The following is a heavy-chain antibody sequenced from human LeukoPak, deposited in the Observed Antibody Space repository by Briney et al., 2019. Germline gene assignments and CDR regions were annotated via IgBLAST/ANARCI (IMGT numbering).Heavy chain of an antibody. Sequence: ASVKVSCKVSGYTLTELSMHWVRQAPGKGLEWMGGFDPEDGETIYAQKFQGRVTMTEDTPTDTAYMELSSLRSEDTAVYYCAICEGRDSGYDDDAFDIWGQGTMVTVSS. CDR3: AICEGRDSGYDDDAFDI. CDR1: GYTLTELS. J-gene: IGHJ3*02. V-gene: IGHV1-24*01. CDR2: FDPEDGET. D-gene: IGHD5-12*01.